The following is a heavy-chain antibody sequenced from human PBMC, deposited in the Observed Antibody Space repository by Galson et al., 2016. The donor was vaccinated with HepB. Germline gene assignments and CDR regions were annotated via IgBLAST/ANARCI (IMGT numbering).Heavy chain of an antibody. CDR1: GFTFSTYS. CDR2: ISRSGASI. Sequence: SLRLSCAASGFTFSTYSLSWVRPAPGRGLAWVSSISRSGASIYYEDSLQGRVTVSRDNAKSSLHLQMNSLGAEETAVYYCARGCSGEGCRKDYFDYWGQGTLVTVSS. CDR3: ARGCSGEGCRKDYFDY. J-gene: IGHJ4*02. D-gene: IGHD2-15*01. V-gene: IGHV3-21*01.